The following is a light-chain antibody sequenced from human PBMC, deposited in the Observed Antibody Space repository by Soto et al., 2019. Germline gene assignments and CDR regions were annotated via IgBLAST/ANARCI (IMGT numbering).Light chain of an antibody. CDR1: QSVNIY. CDR2: DAS. CDR3: QQRVNWPLT. Sequence: EIVLTQSPATLFLSPGERATLSCRTSQSVNIYLAWYQQKPGQAPRLLIYDASNRATGIPARFSGSGSGTDFTLTITSLEPADFAVYYCQQRVNWPLTFGQGTKVEI. V-gene: IGKV3-11*01. J-gene: IGKJ1*01.